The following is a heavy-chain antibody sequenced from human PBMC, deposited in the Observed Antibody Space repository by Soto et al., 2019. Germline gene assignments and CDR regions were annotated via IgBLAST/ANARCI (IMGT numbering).Heavy chain of an antibody. J-gene: IGHJ4*02. V-gene: IGHV3-23*01. CDR2: ISGSGGST. D-gene: IGHD2-2*01. CDR1: GFTFSSYA. Sequence: GGSLRLSCAASGFTFSSYAMSWVRQAPGKGLEWVSAISGSGGSTYYADSVKGRFTISRDNSKNTLYLQMNSLRAEDTAVYYCAKDPGVVPAAQAGYWGQGTLVTVSS. CDR3: AKDPGVVPAAQAGY.